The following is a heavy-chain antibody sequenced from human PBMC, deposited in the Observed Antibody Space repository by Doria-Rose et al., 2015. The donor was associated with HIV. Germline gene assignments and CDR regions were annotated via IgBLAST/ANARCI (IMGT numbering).Heavy chain of an antibody. CDR3: ARIKSSRWYHKYYFDF. J-gene: IGHJ4*02. Sequence: QVTLKESGPVLVKPTETLTLTRTVSGVSLSSPGMGVSWIRQPPGQALEWLANILSDDERSYKTSLKSRLTISRGTSKSQVVLTMTDMGPVDTATYYCARIKSSRWYHKYYFDFWGQGTLVIVS. CDR2: ILSDDER. V-gene: IGHV2-26*01. CDR1: GVSLSSPGMG. D-gene: IGHD6-13*01.